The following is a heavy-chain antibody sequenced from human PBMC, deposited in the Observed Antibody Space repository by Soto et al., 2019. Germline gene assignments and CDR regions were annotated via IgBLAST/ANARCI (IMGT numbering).Heavy chain of an antibody. V-gene: IGHV3-48*01. CDR2: ISRTGSAI. D-gene: IGHD6-13*01. Sequence: EVHLVESGGGLVQPGGSLRLSCAASGFTFSTYSMNWVRRAPGKGLEWVSFISRTGSAIFYADSVRGRFTISRDNDKSTLFLQMDSLPVEDTAVYYCARDLGYRSNWLPGELDHWGQGNLVIVSS. J-gene: IGHJ4*02. CDR3: ARDLGYRSNWLPGELDH. CDR1: GFTFSTYS.